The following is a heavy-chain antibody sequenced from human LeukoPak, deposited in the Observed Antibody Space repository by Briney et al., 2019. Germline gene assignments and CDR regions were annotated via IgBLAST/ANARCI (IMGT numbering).Heavy chain of an antibody. CDR2: IYYRGST. Sequence: SETLSLTCTVSGGSISSYYWSWIRQPPGKGLEWIGYIYYRGSTNYNHSLKSRVTISVDTSKNQFSLKLSSVTAADTAVYYCASLGGYGSGSYRRPLYYYHVDVWGKGTTVTISS. CDR3: ASLGGYGSGSYRRPLYYYHVDV. J-gene: IGHJ6*03. D-gene: IGHD3-10*01. V-gene: IGHV4-59*01. CDR1: GGSISSYY.